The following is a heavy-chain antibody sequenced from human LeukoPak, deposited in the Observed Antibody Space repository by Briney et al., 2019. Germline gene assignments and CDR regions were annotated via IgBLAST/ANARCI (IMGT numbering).Heavy chain of an antibody. V-gene: IGHV3-48*03. CDR1: GFTFSSYE. D-gene: IGHD2-2*01. CDR3: ARDCSSTSCPGYYYYYGMDV. Sequence: PGGSLRLSCAASGFTFSSYEMNWVRQAPGKGLEWVSYISSSGRTIYYADSVKGRFTISRDNAKNSLYLQMNSLRAEDTAVYYCARDCSSTSCPGYYYYYGMDVWGQGTTVTVSS. J-gene: IGHJ6*02. CDR2: ISSSGRTI.